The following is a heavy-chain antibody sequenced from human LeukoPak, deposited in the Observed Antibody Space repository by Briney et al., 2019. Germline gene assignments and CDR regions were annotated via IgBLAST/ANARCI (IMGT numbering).Heavy chain of an antibody. CDR2: INHGGST. V-gene: IGHV4-34*01. J-gene: IGHJ3*02. D-gene: IGHD3-22*01. CDR1: GGSFSGYY. Sequence: SETLSLTCAVYGGSFSGYYWSWIRQPPGKGLEWIGEINHGGSTNYNPSLKSRVTISVDTSKNQFSLKLSSVTAADTAVYYCAREFSRYYYDSSGYHGDAFDIWGQGTMVTVSS. CDR3: AREFSRYYYDSSGYHGDAFDI.